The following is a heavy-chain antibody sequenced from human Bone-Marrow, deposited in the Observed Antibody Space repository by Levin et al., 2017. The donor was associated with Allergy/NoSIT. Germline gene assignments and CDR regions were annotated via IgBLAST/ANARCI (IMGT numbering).Heavy chain of an antibody. CDR2: IRSKANNYAT. CDR3: SNYDILTGFLS. V-gene: IGHV3-73*01. Sequence: GESLKISCAASGFTLSGSAVHWVRQASGKGLEWLGRIRSKANNYATAYAASVQGRFIISRDDTKNTADLQMNSLKTEDTAVYYCSNYDILTGFLSWGQGTLVTVSS. J-gene: IGHJ5*02. CDR1: GFTLSGSA. D-gene: IGHD3-9*01.